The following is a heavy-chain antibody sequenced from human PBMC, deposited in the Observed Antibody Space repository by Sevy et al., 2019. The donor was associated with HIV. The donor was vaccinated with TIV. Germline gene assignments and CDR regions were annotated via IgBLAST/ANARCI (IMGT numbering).Heavy chain of an antibody. J-gene: IGHJ6*02. CDR3: ARAGDTAMVGYYYYGMDV. V-gene: IGHV1-69*13. D-gene: IGHD5-18*01. CDR1: GGTFSSYA. Sequence: ASVKVSCKASGGTFSSYAISWVRQAPGQGLEWMGGIIPIFGTANYAQKFQGRVTITAEESTSTAYMELSSLGSEDTAVYYCARAGDTAMVGYYYYGMDVWGQGTTVTVSS. CDR2: IIPIFGTA.